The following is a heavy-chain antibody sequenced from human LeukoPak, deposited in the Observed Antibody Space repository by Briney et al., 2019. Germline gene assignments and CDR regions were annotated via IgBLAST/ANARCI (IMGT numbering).Heavy chain of an antibody. CDR2: IGPTGTDR. Sequence: KAGGSLRLSCAASGFTFSSCGFIWVRQAPGKGLEWVSPIGPTGTDRYYADSVRGRFTISRDNAKNSMYLQMDSLRDEDTAVYYCATETIGRHYDYWGQGTLLTVSS. D-gene: IGHD1-14*01. CDR3: ATETIGRHYDY. CDR1: GFTFSSCG. V-gene: IGHV3-21*01. J-gene: IGHJ4*02.